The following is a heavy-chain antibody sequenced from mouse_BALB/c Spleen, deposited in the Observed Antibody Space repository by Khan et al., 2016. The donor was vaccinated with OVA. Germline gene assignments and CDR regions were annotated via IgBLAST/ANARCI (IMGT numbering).Heavy chain of an antibody. Sequence: VQLQQSGAELVRPGASVKLSCKASGYTFTSYWMNWVKQRPGQGLEWIGMIDPSDSKTHYNQMFKDKATLTVDKSSSTAYMQLSSLTSEDSAVXYCTRREKYGYDASWFAYWGQGTLVTVSA. V-gene: IGHV1-61*01. CDR2: IDPSDSKT. CDR1: GYTFTSYW. D-gene: IGHD2-2*01. CDR3: TRREKYGYDASWFAY. J-gene: IGHJ3*01.